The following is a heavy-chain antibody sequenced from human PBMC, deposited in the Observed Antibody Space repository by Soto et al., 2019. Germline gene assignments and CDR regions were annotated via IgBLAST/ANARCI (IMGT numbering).Heavy chain of an antibody. J-gene: IGHJ4*02. CDR1: GGSISSSTYY. CDR2: IYYSGST. Sequence: SETLSLTCTVSGGSISSSTYYWGWIRQPPGKGLEWIGNIYYSGSTHYNPSLKSRVTISVDTSKNQFSLKLSSVTAADTAMYFCARHARGSCYSWGQGTLVTVSS. V-gene: IGHV4-39*01. CDR3: ARHARGSCYS. D-gene: IGHD2-15*01.